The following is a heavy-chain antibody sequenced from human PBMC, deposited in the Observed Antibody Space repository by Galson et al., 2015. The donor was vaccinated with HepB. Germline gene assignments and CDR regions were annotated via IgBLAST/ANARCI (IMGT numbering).Heavy chain of an antibody. V-gene: IGHV4-34*01. D-gene: IGHD2-2*01. CDR3: ARGLGYIVVVPAARGGMDV. J-gene: IGHJ6*02. Sequence: TLSLTCAVYGGSFSGYYWSWIRQPPGKGLEWIGEINHSGSTNYNPSLKSRVTISVDTSKNQFSLKLSSVTAADTAVYYCARGLGYIVVVPAARGGMDVWGQGTTVTVSS. CDR2: INHSGST. CDR1: GGSFSGYY.